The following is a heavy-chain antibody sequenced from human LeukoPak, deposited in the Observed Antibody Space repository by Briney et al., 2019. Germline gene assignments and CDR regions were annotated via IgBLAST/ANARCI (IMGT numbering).Heavy chain of an antibody. J-gene: IGHJ4*02. CDR3: ARAATSHYFDY. Sequence: PSETLSLTCTVSGGSISSGDYYWSWIRQPPGKGLEWIGYIYYSGSTYYNPSLKSRVTISGDRSKNQFSLNLSSVTAADTAVYYCARAATSHYFDYWGPGTLVIVSS. V-gene: IGHV4-30-4*01. CDR2: IYYSGST. CDR1: GGSISSGDYY.